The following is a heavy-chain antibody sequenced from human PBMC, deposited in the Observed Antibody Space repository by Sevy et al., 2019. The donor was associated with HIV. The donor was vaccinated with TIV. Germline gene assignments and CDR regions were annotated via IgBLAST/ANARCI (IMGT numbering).Heavy chain of an antibody. Sequence: GGSLRLTCAASGFTFSSYWMQWVRQAPGKGLVWVSRINSDGSSTSYADSVKGRFTISRDNAKNTLYLQMNSLRAEDTAVYYCARVTGSSSPNYYYYYMDVWGKGTTVTVSS. CDR2: INSDGSST. CDR1: GFTFSSYW. D-gene: IGHD6-13*01. CDR3: ARVTGSSSPNYYYYYMDV. J-gene: IGHJ6*03. V-gene: IGHV3-74*01.